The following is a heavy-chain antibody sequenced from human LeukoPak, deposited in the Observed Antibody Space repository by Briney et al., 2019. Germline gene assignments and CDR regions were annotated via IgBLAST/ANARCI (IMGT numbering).Heavy chain of an antibody. CDR1: GFTFSDYY. D-gene: IGHD4-17*01. CDR2: ISSSGSTI. J-gene: IGHJ1*01. Sequence: GGSLRLSCAASGFTFSDYYMSWMRQAPGKGLEWVSYISSSGSTIYYADSVKGRFTISRDNAKNSLYLQMNSLRAEDTAVYYCARGRRWATVTTSGEGAEYFQHWGQGTLVTVSS. V-gene: IGHV3-11*01. CDR3: ARGRRWATVTTSGEGAEYFQH.